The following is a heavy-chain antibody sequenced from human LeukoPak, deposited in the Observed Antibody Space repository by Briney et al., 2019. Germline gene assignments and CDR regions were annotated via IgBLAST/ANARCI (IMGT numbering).Heavy chain of an antibody. J-gene: IGHJ4*02. CDR3: VRERNNFWSGHHSIFDS. Sequence: GGSLRLSCAASRFTFSNYGVNWVRQAPGKGLVWLSRINNDGSSTIYADSVKGRFTFSRDNAENTLFLEMSSLRVEDTAVYYCVRERNNFWSGHHSIFDSWGQGTLVTVSS. CDR2: INNDGSST. D-gene: IGHD3-3*01. V-gene: IGHV3-74*01. CDR1: RFTFSNYG.